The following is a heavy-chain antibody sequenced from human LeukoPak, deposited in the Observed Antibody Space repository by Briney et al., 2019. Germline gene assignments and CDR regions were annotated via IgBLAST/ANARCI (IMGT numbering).Heavy chain of an antibody. V-gene: IGHV1-46*01. Sequence: ASVKVSCKASGYTFTKYYIHWVRPAPGQGLEWMGIINPSVGTTLYAQKFRGRVTLTRDTSTTTVYMEVTSLRSDDTAVYYCAREERMVVLALDMWGQGTMVTVSS. D-gene: IGHD3-22*01. CDR3: AREERMVVLALDM. CDR2: INPSVGTT. J-gene: IGHJ3*02. CDR1: GYTFTKYY.